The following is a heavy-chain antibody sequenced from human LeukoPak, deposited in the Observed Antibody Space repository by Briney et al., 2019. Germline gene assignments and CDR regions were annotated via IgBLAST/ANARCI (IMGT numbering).Heavy chain of an antibody. V-gene: IGHV3-7*01. CDR2: IKQDGSEK. CDR3: ARSYGGNSAPFDY. CDR1: GFTFSSYW. Sequence: GGSLRLSCAASGFTFSSYWMSWVRQAPGKGLEWVANIKQDGSEKYYVDSVKGRFTISRDNAKNLLYLQMNSLRAEDTAVYYCARSYGGNSAPFDYWGQGTLVPVSS. J-gene: IGHJ4*02. D-gene: IGHD4-23*01.